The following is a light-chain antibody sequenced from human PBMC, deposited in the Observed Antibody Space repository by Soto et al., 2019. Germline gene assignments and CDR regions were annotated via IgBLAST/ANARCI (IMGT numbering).Light chain of an antibody. CDR2: GPS. CDR3: HQVGSSPFT. V-gene: IGKV3-20*01. Sequence: EILLTQSPGTLSLSPGESATLSCKASQTPRGNYFAWYRQAPGQAPRLLVYGPSLRAAGIPDRFSASGSRIKFNLTINKVEPEDFAVYYCHQVGSSPFTFGPGPRVDI. J-gene: IGKJ3*01. CDR1: QTPRGNY.